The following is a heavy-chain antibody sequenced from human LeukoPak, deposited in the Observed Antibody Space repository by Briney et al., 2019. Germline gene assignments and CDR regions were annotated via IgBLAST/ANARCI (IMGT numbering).Heavy chain of an antibody. CDR3: ARDFLGAVVVPAAMRFGLAFDI. CDR2: IYYSGST. V-gene: IGHV4-39*07. D-gene: IGHD2-2*01. CDR1: GGSISSSSYY. Sequence: SETLSLTCTVTGGSISSSSYYWGWIRQPPGKGLEWIGSIYYSGSTYYNPSLKSRVTISVDTSKNQFSLKLSSVTAADTAVYYCARDFLGAVVVPAAMRFGLAFDIWGQGTMVTVSS. J-gene: IGHJ3*02.